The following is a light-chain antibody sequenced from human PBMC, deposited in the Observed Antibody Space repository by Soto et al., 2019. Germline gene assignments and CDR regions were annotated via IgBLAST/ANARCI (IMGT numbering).Light chain of an antibody. V-gene: IGLV2-14*01. CDR3: SSYTSSSTLYV. CDR1: SSDVGGYNY. CDR2: DVS. Sequence: QSVLTQPASVSGSPGQSITISCTGTSSDVGGYNYVSWYQQHPGKAPKLMIYDVSNRPSGVSNRCSGSKSCNTASLTISGLQAEDEADYYCSSYTSSSTLYVFGTGTKLTVL. J-gene: IGLJ1*01.